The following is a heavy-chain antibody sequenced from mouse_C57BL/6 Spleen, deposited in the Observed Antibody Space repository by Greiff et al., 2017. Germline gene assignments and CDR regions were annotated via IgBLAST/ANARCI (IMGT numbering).Heavy chain of an antibody. Sequence: EVQLQQSGPELVKPGASVKISCKASGYTFTDYYMNWVKQSHGKSLEWIGDINPNNGGTSYNQKFKGKATLTVDKSSSTAYMELRSLTSEDSAVYYCARERGNWVFAYWGQGTLVTVSA. D-gene: IGHD4-1*01. V-gene: IGHV1-26*01. J-gene: IGHJ3*01. CDR1: GYTFTDYY. CDR3: ARERGNWVFAY. CDR2: INPNNGGT.